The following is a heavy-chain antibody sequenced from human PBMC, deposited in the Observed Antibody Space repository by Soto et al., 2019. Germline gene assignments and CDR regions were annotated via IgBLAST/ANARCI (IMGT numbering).Heavy chain of an antibody. CDR3: AREVSGYYDFCSGQGDY. J-gene: IGHJ4*02. V-gene: IGHV3-48*01. D-gene: IGHD3-3*01. CDR2: ISTSSSSI. Sequence: EVQLVESGGGLVQPGGSLRLSCAASGFTFSSYSLNWVRQAPGKGLEWVSYISTSSSSIYYADSVKGRFTISRDNAKNLLYLQMNSLTADDTAVYCCAREVSGYYDFCSGQGDYWGQGTMVIVSS. CDR1: GFTFSSYS.